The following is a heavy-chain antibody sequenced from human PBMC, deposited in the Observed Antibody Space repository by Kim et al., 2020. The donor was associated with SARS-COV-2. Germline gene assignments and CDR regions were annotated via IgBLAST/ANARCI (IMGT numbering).Heavy chain of an antibody. Sequence: GGSLRLSCAASGFTFSSYWMSWVRQAPGKGLEWVANIKQDGSEKYYVDSVKGRFTISRDNAKNSLYLQMNSLRAEDTAVYYCARLNLNDDYYDSSGCFDYWGQGTLVTVSS. V-gene: IGHV3-7*03. CDR3: ARLNLNDDYYDSSGCFDY. D-gene: IGHD3-22*01. CDR2: IKQDGSEK. J-gene: IGHJ4*02. CDR1: GFTFSSYW.